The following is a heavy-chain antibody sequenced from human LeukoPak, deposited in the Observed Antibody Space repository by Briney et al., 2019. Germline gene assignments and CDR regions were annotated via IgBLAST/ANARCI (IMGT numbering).Heavy chain of an antibody. CDR1: GFTFNNYW. V-gene: IGHV3-30-3*01. CDR2: ISYDGSNK. CDR3: ARPCSWPHHYSGMDV. Sequence: GGSLRLSCAASGFTFNNYWMSWVRQAPGKGLEWVAVISYDGSNKYYADSVKGRFTISRDNSKNTLYLQMDSLRAEDTAVYYCARPCSWPHHYSGMDVWGQGTTVTVSS. J-gene: IGHJ6*02. D-gene: IGHD6-13*01.